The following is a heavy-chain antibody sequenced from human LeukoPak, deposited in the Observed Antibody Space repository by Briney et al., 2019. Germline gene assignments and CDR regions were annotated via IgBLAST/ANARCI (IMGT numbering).Heavy chain of an antibody. CDR1: GGSISSGGYS. V-gene: IGHV4-30-2*01. J-gene: IGHJ4*02. D-gene: IGHD5-18*01. CDR3: ARSRGSGYSYGDFDY. Sequence: PSQTLSLTCAVSGGSISSGGYSWSWIRQPPGKGLEWIGYIYHSGSTYYNPSLKSRVTISVDRSKNQSSLKLSSVTAADTAVYYCARSRGSGYSYGDFDYWGQGTLVTVSS. CDR2: IYHSGST.